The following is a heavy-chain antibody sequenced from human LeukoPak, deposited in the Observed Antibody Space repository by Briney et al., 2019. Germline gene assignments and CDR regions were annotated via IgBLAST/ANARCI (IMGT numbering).Heavy chain of an antibody. D-gene: IGHD3-10*01. V-gene: IGHV3-23*01. CDR2: ISGSGGST. J-gene: IGHJ6*03. Sequence: QPGGSLRLSCAASGFTFSSYGMNWVRQAPGKGLEWVSAISGSGGSTYYADSVKGRFTISRDNSKNTLYLQMNSLRAEDTAVYYCAKDKYYYGSGSIYMDVWGKGTTVTISS. CDR1: GFTFSSYG. CDR3: AKDKYYYGSGSIYMDV.